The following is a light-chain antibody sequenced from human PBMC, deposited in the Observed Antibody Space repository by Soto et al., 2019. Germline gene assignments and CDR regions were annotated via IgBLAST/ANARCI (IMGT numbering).Light chain of an antibody. CDR3: QQYDNLPLT. Sequence: ERVMTQSPATLSVSPGERATLSCRASQSVGSNLAWYQQKPGQAPRLLIFGASSRATGVPARFSGSGSGTEFTLTINSXQSEDFAVYLCQQYDNLPLTFGPGTNVDIK. J-gene: IGKJ3*01. CDR2: GAS. V-gene: IGKV3-15*01. CDR1: QSVGSN.